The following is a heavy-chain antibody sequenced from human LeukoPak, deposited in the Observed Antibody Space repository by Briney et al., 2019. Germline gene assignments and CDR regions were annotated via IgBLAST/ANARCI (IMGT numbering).Heavy chain of an antibody. V-gene: IGHV3-30*18. J-gene: IGHJ4*02. Sequence: QPGGSLRLSCAASGFTFSSYGMHWVRQAPGKGLGWVAVISYDGSNKYYADSVKGRFTISRDNSKNTLYLQMNSLRAEDTAVYYCAKVYYDFWSGSNYFDYWGQGTLVTVSS. CDR3: AKVYYDFWSGSNYFDY. D-gene: IGHD3-3*01. CDR2: ISYDGSNK. CDR1: GFTFSSYG.